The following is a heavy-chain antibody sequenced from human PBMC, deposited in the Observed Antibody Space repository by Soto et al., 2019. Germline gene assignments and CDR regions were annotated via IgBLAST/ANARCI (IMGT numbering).Heavy chain of an antibody. D-gene: IGHD3-9*01. Sequence: GASEKTSSKAPGHKFTKSAMHWVRHAPEQRHERMGWISGDSGNTKYSPKLQARVTITRDTSARTAYMELRSLRSQDTALYHCERDGLTAGNINFGY. V-gene: IGHV1-3*01. CDR1: GHKFTKSA. CDR3: ERDGLTAGNINFGY. J-gene: IGHJ2*01. CDR2: ISGDSGNT.